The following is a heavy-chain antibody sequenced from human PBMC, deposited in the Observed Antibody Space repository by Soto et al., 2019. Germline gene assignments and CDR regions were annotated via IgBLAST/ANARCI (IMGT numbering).Heavy chain of an antibody. J-gene: IGHJ4*02. CDR3: ARGGSYYPPPPFDY. Sequence: ASVKVSCKXSGNTDTIYFIHWLRLAPGQGLEWLGWINSVSGGTNYAHKFLGRVTMTRDRSTTTAFMELRGLRSDDTAVYYCARGGSYYPPPPFDYWGQGTLVTVSS. CDR1: GNTDTIYF. CDR2: INSVSGGT. V-gene: IGHV1-2*02. D-gene: IGHD1-26*01.